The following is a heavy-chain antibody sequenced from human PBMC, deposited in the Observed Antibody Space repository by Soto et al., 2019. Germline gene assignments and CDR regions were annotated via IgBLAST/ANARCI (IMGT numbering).Heavy chain of an antibody. D-gene: IGHD5-18*01. CDR2: ISHEGSNE. V-gene: IGHV3-30*18. J-gene: IGHJ6*02. CDR1: GFSFSSYG. Sequence: QVQLVESGGGVVQPGRSLRLSCAASGFSFSSYGMHWVRQAPGKGLEWVALISHEGSNEYYADSVKGRFTISRDNSKNPLYLQMNSLRGEDTAVYYSAKFSRRIQLWTRCAMDVWGQGTTVTVS. CDR3: AKFSRRIQLWTRCAMDV.